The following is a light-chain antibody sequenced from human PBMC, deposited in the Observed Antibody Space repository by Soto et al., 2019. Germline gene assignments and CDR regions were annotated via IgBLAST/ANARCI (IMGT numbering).Light chain of an antibody. Sequence: QSALTQPASVSGSPGQSITISCTGTRSDVGGYNYVSWYQHHPGKAPKLMIYEVSNRPSGVSNRFSGSKSGNTASLTISGLQAEDEAVYYCSSYTSSSTLGVFGGGTKLTVL. CDR1: RSDVGGYNY. CDR3: SSYTSSSTLGV. J-gene: IGLJ3*02. CDR2: EVS. V-gene: IGLV2-14*01.